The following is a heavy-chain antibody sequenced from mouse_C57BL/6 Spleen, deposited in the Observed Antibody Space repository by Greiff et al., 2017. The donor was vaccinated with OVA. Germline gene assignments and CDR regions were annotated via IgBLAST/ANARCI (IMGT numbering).Heavy chain of an antibody. Sequence: QVQLQQPGAELVRPGSSVKLSCKASGYTFTSYWMHWVKQRPIQGLEWIGNIDPSDSETHYNQKFKDKATLTVDKSSSTAYMQLSSLTSEDSAVYYCARPVVAEGAMDYWGQGTSVTVSS. CDR3: ARPVVAEGAMDY. CDR1: GYTFTSYW. V-gene: IGHV1-52*01. J-gene: IGHJ4*01. D-gene: IGHD1-1*01. CDR2: IDPSDSET.